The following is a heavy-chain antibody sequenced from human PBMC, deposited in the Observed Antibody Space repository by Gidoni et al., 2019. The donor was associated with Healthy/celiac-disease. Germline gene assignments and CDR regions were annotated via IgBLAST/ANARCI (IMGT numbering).Heavy chain of an antibody. D-gene: IGHD3-10*01. CDR2: ISYDGSNK. Sequence: QVQLVESGGGVVQPGRSLRLSCAASGFPFSSYGMHWVRQAPGKGLEWVAVISYDGSNKYYADSVKGRFTISRDNSKNTLYLQMNSLRAEDTAVYYCAKDQFPGFGELSLTFDYWGQGTLVTVSS. J-gene: IGHJ4*02. V-gene: IGHV3-30*18. CDR3: AKDQFPGFGELSLTFDY. CDR1: GFPFSSYG.